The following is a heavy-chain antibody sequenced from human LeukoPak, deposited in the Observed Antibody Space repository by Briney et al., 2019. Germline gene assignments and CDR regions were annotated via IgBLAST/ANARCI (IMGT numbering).Heavy chain of an antibody. D-gene: IGHD3-22*01. Sequence: PSETLSLTCTVSGGSISSGDYYWSWIRQPPGKSLEWIGYIYYSGSTYYNPSLKSRVTISVDTSKNQFSLKLSSVTAADTAVYYCARVGTYYYDSSGYYPIDYWGQGTLVTVSS. J-gene: IGHJ4*02. CDR1: GGSISSGDYY. CDR3: ARVGTYYYDSSGYYPIDY. V-gene: IGHV4-30-4*01. CDR2: IYYSGST.